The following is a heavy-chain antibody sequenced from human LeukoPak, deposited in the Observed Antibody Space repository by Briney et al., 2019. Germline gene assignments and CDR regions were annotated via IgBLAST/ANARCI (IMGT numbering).Heavy chain of an antibody. Sequence: ASVTVSCKASGYKFTDDYMHWVRQAPGQGLEFMGWINPDSGFTNYAQKLKGRVTMTRDTSISTAYLEVRSLTSDDTAVYYCAPTAEAYTSWWKVWGQGTLVTVSS. J-gene: IGHJ4*02. CDR3: APTAEAYTSWWKV. CDR1: GYKFTDDY. CDR2: INPDSGFT. V-gene: IGHV1-2*02. D-gene: IGHD3-16*01.